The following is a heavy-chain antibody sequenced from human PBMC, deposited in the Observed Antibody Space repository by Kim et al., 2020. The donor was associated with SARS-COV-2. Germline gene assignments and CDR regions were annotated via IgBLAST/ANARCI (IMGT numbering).Heavy chain of an antibody. CDR3: AKDIVPITMIVVGAFDI. D-gene: IGHD3-22*01. Sequence: GGSLRLSCAASGFTFDDYAMHWVRQAPGKGLEWVSGISWNSGSIGYADSVKGRFTISRDNAKNSLYLQMNSLRAEDTALYYCAKDIVPITMIVVGAFDIWGQGTMVTVSS. CDR1: GFTFDDYA. CDR2: ISWNSGSI. J-gene: IGHJ3*02. V-gene: IGHV3-9*01.